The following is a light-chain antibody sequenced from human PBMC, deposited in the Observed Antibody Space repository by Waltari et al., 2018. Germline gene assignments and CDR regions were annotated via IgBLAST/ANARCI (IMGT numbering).Light chain of an antibody. Sequence: SSELTQDPAVSVALGQTVRFTCQGDSLRTSYASWYQLKPGQAPVVVLYGKDKRPSWIPDRISGYSSGTTSSLTITGAQAEDEADYYCSSRNGRANEVVFAGGTKVTVL. CDR1: SLRTSY. CDR2: GKD. CDR3: SSRNGRANEVV. J-gene: IGLJ3*02. V-gene: IGLV3-19*01.